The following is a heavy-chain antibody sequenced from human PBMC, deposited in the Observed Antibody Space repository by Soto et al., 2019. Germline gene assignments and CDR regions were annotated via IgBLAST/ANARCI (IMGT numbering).Heavy chain of an antibody. Sequence: EVQLLESGGGLVQPGGSLRLSCAASGFTFSNYAMSWVRQAPGKGLEWVSGIRGGGEMTHYADSVKGRFTISRDNSKNTLYLQMNSLRAEDTAVYFCAKDGGLYVDTDTLDYWGQGSLVTVSS. V-gene: IGHV3-23*01. CDR3: AKDGGLYVDTDTLDY. J-gene: IGHJ4*02. CDR1: GFTFSNYA. CDR2: IRGGGEMT. D-gene: IGHD5-18*01.